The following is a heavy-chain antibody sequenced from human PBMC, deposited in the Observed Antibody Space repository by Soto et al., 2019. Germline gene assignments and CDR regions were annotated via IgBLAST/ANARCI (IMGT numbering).Heavy chain of an antibody. CDR1: GYSFTSYW. CDR3: ARPGIAAAGTFGFDY. D-gene: IGHD6-13*01. CDR2: IYPGDSDT. J-gene: IGHJ4*02. Sequence: GESLKISCKGSGYSFTSYWIGWVRQMPGKGLEWMGIIYPGDSDTRYSPSFQGQVTISADMSNNTAYLQWSGLKASDTAMYYCARPGIAAAGTFGFDYWGQGTLVTVSS. V-gene: IGHV5-51*01.